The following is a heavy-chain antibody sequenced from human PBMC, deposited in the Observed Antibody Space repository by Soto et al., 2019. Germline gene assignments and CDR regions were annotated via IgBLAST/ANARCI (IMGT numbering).Heavy chain of an antibody. CDR3: AKERLARGFDY. J-gene: IGHJ4*02. Sequence: GGSLRLSCEASGFTFSNYAMNWVRQAPGKGLEWVLGISGGGDNTYYAESVKGRFTISRDNSKKTVFLQINGLRTEDTAVYYCAKERLARGFDYWGQGTLVTVSS. CDR2: ISGGGDNT. CDR1: GFTFSNYA. V-gene: IGHV3-23*01.